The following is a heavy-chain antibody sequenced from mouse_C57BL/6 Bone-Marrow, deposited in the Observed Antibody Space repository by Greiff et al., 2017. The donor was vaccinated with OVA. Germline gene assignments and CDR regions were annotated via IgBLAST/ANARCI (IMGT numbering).Heavy chain of an antibody. CDR3: AREDGYYIAY. V-gene: IGHV1-55*01. Sequence: QVQLQQPGAELVKPGASVKMSCKASGYTFTSYWITWVKQRPGQGLEWVGDIYPGSGCTNYNEKFKSKATLTVDTSSSTAYMQLSSLTSEDSAVYYCAREDGYYIAYWGQGTLVTVSA. D-gene: IGHD2-3*01. J-gene: IGHJ3*01. CDR2: IYPGSGCT. CDR1: GYTFTSYW.